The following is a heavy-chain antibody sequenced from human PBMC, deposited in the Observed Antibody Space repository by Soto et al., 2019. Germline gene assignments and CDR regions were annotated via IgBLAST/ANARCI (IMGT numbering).Heavy chain of an antibody. D-gene: IGHD4-17*01. J-gene: IGHJ6*02. Sequence: SLRLSCAASGFTFSSYGMHWVRQAPGKGLEWVAVIWYDGSNKYYADSVKGRFTISRDNSKNTLYLQMNSLRAEDTAVYYCARVSGDYDDLYYYYDGKDVWSQGTTVTVSS. CDR3: ARVSGDYDDLYYYYDGKDV. CDR2: IWYDGSNK. CDR1: GFTFSSYG. V-gene: IGHV3-33*01.